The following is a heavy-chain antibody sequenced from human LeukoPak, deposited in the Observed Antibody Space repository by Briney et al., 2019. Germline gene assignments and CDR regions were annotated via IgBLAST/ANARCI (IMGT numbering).Heavy chain of an antibody. Sequence: PGGSLRLSCAASGFTFRNYSMNWVRQAPGQGLEWVSGITSGGGTYYADSVKGRFTISRDNSKNTLYVQMNSLRAEDTAVYYCAKSVGSGSYYNNDCWGQGTLVTVSS. J-gene: IGHJ4*02. CDR2: ITSGGGT. CDR1: GFTFRNYS. D-gene: IGHD3-10*01. V-gene: IGHV3-23*01. CDR3: AKSVGSGSYYNNDC.